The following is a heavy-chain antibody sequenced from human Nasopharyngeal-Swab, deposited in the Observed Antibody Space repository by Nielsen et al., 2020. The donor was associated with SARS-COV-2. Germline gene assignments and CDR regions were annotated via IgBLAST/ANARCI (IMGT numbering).Heavy chain of an antibody. Sequence: LSLTCAAPGFTFSSYDMHWVRQATGKGLEWVSAIGTAGDTYYPGSVKGRFTISRENAKNSLYLQMNSLRAEDTAVYYCARKGGFWSGFYYYYYMDVWGKGTTVTVSS. D-gene: IGHD3-3*01. CDR3: ARKGGFWSGFYYYYYMDV. V-gene: IGHV3-13*01. CDR1: GFTFSSYD. CDR2: IGTAGDT. J-gene: IGHJ6*03.